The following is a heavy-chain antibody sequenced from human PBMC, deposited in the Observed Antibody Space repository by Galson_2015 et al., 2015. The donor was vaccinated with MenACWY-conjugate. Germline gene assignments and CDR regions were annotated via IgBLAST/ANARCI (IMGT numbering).Heavy chain of an antibody. J-gene: IGHJ6*02. CDR3: TTPVPTVTTYRYYYYGMDV. V-gene: IGHV3-15*01. D-gene: IGHD4-17*01. Sequence: SKTDGGTTDYAAPVKGRFTISRDDSKNTLYLQMNSLKTEDTAVYYCTTPVPTVTTYRYYYYGMDVWGQGTTVTVSS. CDR2: SKTDGGTT.